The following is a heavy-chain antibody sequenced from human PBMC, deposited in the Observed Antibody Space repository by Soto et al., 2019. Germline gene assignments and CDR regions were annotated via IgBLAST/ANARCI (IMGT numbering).Heavy chain of an antibody. V-gene: IGHV3-74*01. CDR3: ARVVGDFLTGYYIDY. Sequence: GSLRLSCAASGFTFSSYWMHWVRQAPGKGLVWVSRISSDGSNTNNADSVKGRFTISRDNAKNTLYLQMNSLRAEDTAMYYCARVVGDFLTGYYIDYWGHGTLVTVSS. CDR2: ISSDGSNT. D-gene: IGHD3-9*01. J-gene: IGHJ4*01. CDR1: GFTFSSYW.